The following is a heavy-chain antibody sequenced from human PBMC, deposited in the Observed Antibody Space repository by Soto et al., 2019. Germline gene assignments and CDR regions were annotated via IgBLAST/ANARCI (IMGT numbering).Heavy chain of an antibody. CDR3: TSLYYGH. CDR1: EFTFTYAW. Sequence: EVQLVESGGDLVKPGGSLRLSYAASEFTFTYAWMSWVRQAPGKGLEWVGRIKSKTDGGTTDYAAPVKGRFTISRDESQNTLYLQMNSLKTEDTAVYYCTSLYYGHWGQGTLVTVSS. D-gene: IGHD3-16*02. J-gene: IGHJ4*02. CDR2: IKSKTDGGTT. V-gene: IGHV3-15*01.